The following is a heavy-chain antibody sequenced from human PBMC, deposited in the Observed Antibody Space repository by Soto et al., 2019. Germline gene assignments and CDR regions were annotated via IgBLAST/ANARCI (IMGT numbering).Heavy chain of an antibody. V-gene: IGHV4-30-2*01. CDR2: IYHSGSN. CDR1: GGSISSGGYS. D-gene: IGHD2-2*01. CDR3: ARVEYCSSTSCYVGAFDI. Sequence: QLQLQESGSGLVKPSQTLSLTCAVSGGSISSGGYSWSWIRQPPGKGLEWIGYIYHSGSNYYNPSLKSRVTISVDRSKNQFSLKLSSVTAADTAVYYCARVEYCSSTSCYVGAFDIWGQGTMVTVSS. J-gene: IGHJ3*02.